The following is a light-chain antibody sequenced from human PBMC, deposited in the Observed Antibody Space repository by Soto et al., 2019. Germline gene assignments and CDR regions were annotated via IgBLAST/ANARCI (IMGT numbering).Light chain of an antibody. CDR1: SSNIGSKD. V-gene: IGLV1-44*01. J-gene: IGLJ1*01. CDR3: AAWDDSLNGYV. Sequence: QSVLTQPPSASGTPGQRVTISCSGSSSNIGSKDVNWYQQLPETAPKVLMYSNNQRPSGVPARFSGSKSGTSASLAISGLQSEDEADYYCAAWDDSLNGYVFGTGTKLTVL. CDR2: SNN.